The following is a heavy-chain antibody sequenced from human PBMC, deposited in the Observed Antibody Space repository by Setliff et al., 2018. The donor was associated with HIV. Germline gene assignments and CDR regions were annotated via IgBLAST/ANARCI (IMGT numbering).Heavy chain of an antibody. CDR1: NGSFSAYY. J-gene: IGHJ4*02. CDR2: INHSGST. Sequence: SETLSLTCAVYNGSFSAYYWAWIRQPPGKGLEWIGEINHSGSTNYNPSLKSRVTISIDTSKNQFSLRLTSVTAADTAVYYCAKSPGFSGYGGSGWGQGTLVTVSS. D-gene: IGHD5-12*01. CDR3: AKSPGFSGYGGSG. V-gene: IGHV4-34*01.